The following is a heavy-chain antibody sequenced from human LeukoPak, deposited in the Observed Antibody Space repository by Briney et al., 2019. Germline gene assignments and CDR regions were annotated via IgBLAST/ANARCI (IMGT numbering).Heavy chain of an antibody. J-gene: IGHJ3*02. V-gene: IGHV4-59*01. Sequence: SETLSLTCTVSGGSISSYYWSWIRQPPGKGLEWIGYIYYSGSTNYNPSLKSRVTISVDTSKNQFSLKLSSVTAADTAVYYCAREVGFDGYDILTGYYQSDAFDIWGQGTMVTVSS. CDR2: IYYSGST. CDR3: AREVGFDGYDILTGYYQSDAFDI. CDR1: GGSISSYY. D-gene: IGHD3-9*01.